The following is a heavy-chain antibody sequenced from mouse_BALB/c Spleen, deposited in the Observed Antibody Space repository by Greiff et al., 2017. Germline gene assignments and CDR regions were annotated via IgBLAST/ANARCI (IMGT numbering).Heavy chain of an antibody. CDR3: ASLEVVAWYFDV. Sequence: EVQGVESGPGLVKPSQSLSLTCTVTGYSITSDYAWNWIRQFPGNKLEWMGYISYSGSTSYNPSLKSRISITRDTSKNQFFLQLNSVTTEDTATYYCASLEVVAWYFDVWGAGTTVTVSS. V-gene: IGHV3-2*02. J-gene: IGHJ1*01. CDR1: GYSITSDYA. CDR2: ISYSGST. D-gene: IGHD1-1*01.